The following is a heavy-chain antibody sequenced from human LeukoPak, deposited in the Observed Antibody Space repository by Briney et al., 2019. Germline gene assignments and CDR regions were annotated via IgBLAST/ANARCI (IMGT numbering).Heavy chain of an antibody. CDR3: TKRSRGYYGF. V-gene: IGHV3-66*02. CDR1: GFTVSTDN. Sequence: GGSLRLSCAASGFTVSTDNMSWVRQVPGKGLEWVSVVYSGNDGTNYADSVRGRFTISRDDSKNMVYLQMNNLRLEDVAVYYFTKRSRGYYGFWGRGTLVTVSS. D-gene: IGHD3-10*01. CDR2: VYSGNDGT. J-gene: IGHJ4*02.